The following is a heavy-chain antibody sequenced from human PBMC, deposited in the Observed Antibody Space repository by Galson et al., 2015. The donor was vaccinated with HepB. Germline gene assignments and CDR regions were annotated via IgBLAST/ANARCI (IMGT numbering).Heavy chain of an antibody. CDR2: IYYSGST. CDR1: GGSISSSSYY. Sequence: ATLSLTCTVSGGSISSSSYYWGWIRQPPGKGLAWIGSIYYSGSTYYNPSLKSRVTIAVDTSKNQFSLKLSSVTAADTAVYYCARPYNYYYDSSGYQEGYYYHGMDVWGQGTTVTVSS. J-gene: IGHJ6*02. V-gene: IGHV4-39*01. CDR3: ARPYNYYYDSSGYQEGYYYHGMDV. D-gene: IGHD3-22*01.